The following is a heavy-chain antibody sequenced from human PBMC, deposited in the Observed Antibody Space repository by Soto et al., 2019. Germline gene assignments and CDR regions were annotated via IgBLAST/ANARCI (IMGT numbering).Heavy chain of an antibody. J-gene: IGHJ4*02. Sequence: SETLSLTCTVSGGSISSYYWSWIRQPPGKGLEWIGYIYYSGSTNYNPSLKSRVTISVDRSKNQFSLKLSSVTAADTAVYYCARGPDYYGSGRFGYWVQGTLVTVSS. V-gene: IGHV4-59*12. D-gene: IGHD3-10*01. CDR1: GGSISSYY. CDR2: IYYSGST. CDR3: ARGPDYYGSGRFGY.